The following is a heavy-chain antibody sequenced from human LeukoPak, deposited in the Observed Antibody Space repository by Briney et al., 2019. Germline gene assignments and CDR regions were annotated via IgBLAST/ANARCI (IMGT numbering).Heavy chain of an antibody. J-gene: IGHJ3*02. CDR3: ARGSGYSSGLDAFVI. CDR1: RFTFSSYG. CDR2: IWYDGSNK. D-gene: IGHD5-18*01. Sequence: GRSLRLSCSAFRFTFSSYGMHWVRQAPGKGLEWVAVIWYDGSNKYYADSVKGRFTISRDNAKNSLYLQMNSLRAEDTAVYYCARGSGYSSGLDAFVIWGQRTMVTVSS. V-gene: IGHV3-33*01.